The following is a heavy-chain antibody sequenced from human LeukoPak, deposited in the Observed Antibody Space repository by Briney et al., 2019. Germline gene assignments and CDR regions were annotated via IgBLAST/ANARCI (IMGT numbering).Heavy chain of an antibody. D-gene: IGHD2-2*01. J-gene: IGHJ6*03. Sequence: ASVKVSCKASGGTFSSYAISWVRQAPGQGLEWMGGIIPIFGTANYEQKFQGRVTITADESTSTAYMELSSLRSEDTAVYYCARADGIVPAAIGGDYYMDVWGKGTTVTVSS. V-gene: IGHV1-69*13. CDR2: IIPIFGTA. CDR1: GGTFSSYA. CDR3: ARADGIVPAAIGGDYYMDV.